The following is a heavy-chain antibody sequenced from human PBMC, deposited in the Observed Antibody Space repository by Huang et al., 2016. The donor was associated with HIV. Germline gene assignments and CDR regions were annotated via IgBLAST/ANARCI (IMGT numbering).Heavy chain of an antibody. CDR1: GYTFTSYG. CDR2: ISAYNDNR. Sequence: VKVSCKASGYTFTSYGISWVLQAPGQGLEWMGWISAYNDNRNYAQKLQGRVTMTTDTSTSTAYMELRSLRSDDTAVYYCARDLGPYYYDSSGYYVDYWGQGTLVTVSS. J-gene: IGHJ4*02. V-gene: IGHV1-18*04. CDR3: ARDLGPYYYDSSGYYVDY. D-gene: IGHD3-22*01.